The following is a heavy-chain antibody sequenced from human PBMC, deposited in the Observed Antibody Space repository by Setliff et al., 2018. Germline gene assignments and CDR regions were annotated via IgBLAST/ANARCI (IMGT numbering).Heavy chain of an antibody. V-gene: IGHV3-23*01. J-gene: IGHJ4*02. CDR1: GFTFSSYA. Sequence: PGGSLRLSCAASGFTFSSYAMSWVRQAPGKGLEWVSVISGSGGSTSYADSVQGWFTISRDNSKNTLYLQMNSLRAEDTAVYYCAKVYYSGSGWYDVLTGADYWGQGTLVTVS. CDR3: AKVYYSGSGWYDVLTGADY. D-gene: IGHD3-9*01. CDR2: ISGSGGST.